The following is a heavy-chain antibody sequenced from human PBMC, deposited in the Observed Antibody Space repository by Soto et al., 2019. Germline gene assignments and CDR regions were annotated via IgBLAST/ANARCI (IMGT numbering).Heavy chain of an antibody. CDR3: ARIGGLMVRGVANWFDP. V-gene: IGHV4-39*01. J-gene: IGHJ5*02. CDR2: IHYSGST. Sequence: QLQLQESGPGLVKPSETLSLTCSVSGGSISRSSYYWGWIRQPPGKGLEWIGSIHYSGSTNYNPSRPSRVTISVDTSKNQFSLRLTSVTAADTAMYYCARIGGLMVRGVANWFDPWGQGILVTVSS. D-gene: IGHD3-10*01. CDR1: GGSISRSSYY.